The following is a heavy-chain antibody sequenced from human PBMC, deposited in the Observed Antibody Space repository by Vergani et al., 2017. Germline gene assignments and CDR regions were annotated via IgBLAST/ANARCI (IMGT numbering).Heavy chain of an antibody. V-gene: IGHV3-33*01. D-gene: IGHD2-21*01. J-gene: IGHJ5*02. CDR3: ARDLRLLYTRFDP. Sequence: QVQLVESGGGVVQPGRSLRLFCAASGFTFNQYGMHWVRQAPGKGLELVAVTWYDGNNKQYADSVKGRFTISRDNSKSTMYLQMNSLRDEDTGVYYCARDLRLLYTRFDPWGQGTLVTVSS. CDR2: TWYDGNNK. CDR1: GFTFNQYG.